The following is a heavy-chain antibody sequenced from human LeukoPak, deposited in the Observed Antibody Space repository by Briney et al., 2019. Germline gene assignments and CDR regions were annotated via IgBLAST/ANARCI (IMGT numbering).Heavy chain of an antibody. CDR2: INHSGST. CDR1: GGSFSGYY. J-gene: IGHJ6*02. D-gene: IGHD3-3*01. CDR3: ARGLLRFSPGRSRTYYYYGMDV. V-gene: IGHV4-34*01. Sequence: PSETLSLTCAVYGGSFSGYYWSWIRQPPGKGLEWIGEINHSGSTNYNPSLKSRVTISVDTSKNQFSLKLSSVTAADTAVYYCARGLLRFSPGRSRTYYYYGMDVWGQGTTVTVSS.